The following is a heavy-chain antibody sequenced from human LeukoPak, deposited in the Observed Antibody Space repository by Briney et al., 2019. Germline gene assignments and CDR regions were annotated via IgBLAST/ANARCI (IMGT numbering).Heavy chain of an antibody. J-gene: IGHJ4*02. CDR3: ARESRARVRGVSGNDY. CDR2: IIPILGIA. V-gene: IGHV1-69*04. CDR1: GYTFTGYY. Sequence: GASVKVSCKASGYTFTGYYMHWVRQAPGQGPEWMGRIIPILGIANYAQKFQGRVTITADKSTSTAYMELSSLRSEDTAVYYCARESRARVRGVSGNDYWGQGTLVTVSS. D-gene: IGHD3-10*01.